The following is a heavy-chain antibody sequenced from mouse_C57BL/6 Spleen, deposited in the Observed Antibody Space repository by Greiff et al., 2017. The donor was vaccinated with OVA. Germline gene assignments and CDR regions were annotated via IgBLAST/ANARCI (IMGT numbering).Heavy chain of an antibody. J-gene: IGHJ2*01. CDR3: ARGGPYYDYPNYFDY. V-gene: IGHV1-26*01. CDR2: INPNNGGT. Sequence: EVQLQQSGPELVKPGASVKISCKASGYTFTDYYMNWVKQSHGKSLEWIGDINPNNGGTSYNQKFKGKATLTVDKSSSTAYMELRSLTSEDSAVYYCARGGPYYDYPNYFDYWGQGTTLTVSS. D-gene: IGHD2-4*01. CDR1: GYTFTDYY.